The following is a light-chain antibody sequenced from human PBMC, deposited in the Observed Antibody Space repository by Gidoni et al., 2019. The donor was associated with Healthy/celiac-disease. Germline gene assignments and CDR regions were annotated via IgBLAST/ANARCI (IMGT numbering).Light chain of an antibody. Sequence: IVMTQSPDSLALSLGERATINCKSSQSVLYSSNNKNYLAWYQQKPGQPPKLRIYWASTRESGVPDRFSGSGSGTDFTLTISSLQAEDVAVYYCQQYYSTPRSFGQGTKLEIK. CDR2: WAS. V-gene: IGKV4-1*01. CDR3: QQYYSTPRS. J-gene: IGKJ2*03. CDR1: QSVLYSSNNKNY.